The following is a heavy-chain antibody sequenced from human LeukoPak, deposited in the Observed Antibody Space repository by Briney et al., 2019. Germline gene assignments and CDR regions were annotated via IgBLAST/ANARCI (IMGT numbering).Heavy chain of an antibody. D-gene: IGHD3-22*01. CDR1: GFTFSTYS. V-gene: IGHV3-48*01. CDR2: ISGDSKTI. CDR3: ARDGHSSVDY. Sequence: GSLRLSCAASGFTFSTYSMIWVRQAPGKGLEWLSYISGDSKTIYYADSVKGRFTIYRDNAKNSLYLQLISLRAEDTAVYYCARDGHSSVDYWGQGTLVTVSS. J-gene: IGHJ4*02.